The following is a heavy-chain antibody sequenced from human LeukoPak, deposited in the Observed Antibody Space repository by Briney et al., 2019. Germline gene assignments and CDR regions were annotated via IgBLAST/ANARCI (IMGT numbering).Heavy chain of an antibody. J-gene: IGHJ3*02. CDR1: GFTLSDYY. Sequence: GGSLRLSCAASGFTLSDYYTSWIRQAPGKGLEWVSYISSSGSTIYYADSVKGRFTISRDNAKNSLYLQMNSLRAEDAAVYYCARRKYSYGYDAFDIWGQGTMVTVSS. CDR2: ISSSGSTI. V-gene: IGHV3-11*04. D-gene: IGHD5-18*01. CDR3: ARRKYSYGYDAFDI.